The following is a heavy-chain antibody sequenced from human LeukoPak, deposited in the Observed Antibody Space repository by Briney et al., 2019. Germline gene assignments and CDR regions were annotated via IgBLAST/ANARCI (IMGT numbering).Heavy chain of an antibody. V-gene: IGHV4-59*01. CDR3: ARGGITMVRGVIRFDP. J-gene: IGHJ5*02. CDR1: GGSISSYY. D-gene: IGHD3-10*01. Sequence: SETLSLICTVSGGSISSYYWSWIRQPPGKGLEWIGYIYYSGSTNYNPSLKSRVTISVDTSKNQFSLKLSSVTAADTAVYYCARGGITMVRGVIRFDPWGQGTLVTVSS. CDR2: IYYSGST.